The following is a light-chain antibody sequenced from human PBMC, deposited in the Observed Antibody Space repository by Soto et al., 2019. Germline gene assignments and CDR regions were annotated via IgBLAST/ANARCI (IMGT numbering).Light chain of an antibody. V-gene: IGLV2-14*01. J-gene: IGLJ1*01. CDR1: SSDVGGYNY. CDR3: SSYTDSSNYV. Sequence: QSALTQPASVSGSPGQSITISCTGTSSDVGGYNYVSWYQQHPGKAPKLMIYEVINRPSGVSNRFSGSKSGNTASLTISGLQAEDEADYYCSSYTDSSNYVFGTGTKVTVL. CDR2: EVI.